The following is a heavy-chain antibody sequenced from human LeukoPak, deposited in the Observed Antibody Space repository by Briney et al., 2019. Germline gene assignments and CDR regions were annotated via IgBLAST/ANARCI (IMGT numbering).Heavy chain of an antibody. CDR1: GGSFSGYY. J-gene: IGHJ6*04. CDR2: INHSGST. CDR3: ARVGRWFGELVVYYYYYGMDV. V-gene: IGHV4-34*01. D-gene: IGHD3-10*01. Sequence: SETMSLTCAVYGGSFSGYYWSWIRQPPGKGLEWIGEINHSGSTIYNPSLKSRVTISVDTSKNQFSLKLSSVTAADTAVYYCARVGRWFGELVVYYYYYGMDVWGKGTTVTVSS.